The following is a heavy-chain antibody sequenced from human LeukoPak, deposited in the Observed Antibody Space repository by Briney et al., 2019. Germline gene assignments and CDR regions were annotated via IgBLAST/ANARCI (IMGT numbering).Heavy chain of an antibody. CDR2: ISSNGGST. CDR1: GFTFSSYA. D-gene: IGHD5-12*01. Sequence: GGSLRLSCAASGFTFSSYAMHWVRQAPGKGLEYVSAISSNGGSTYYANSVKGRFTISRDNSKNTLYLQMGSLRAEDMAVYYCARATGGYDFPYYYYYMDVWGKGTTVTVSS. CDR3: ARATGGYDFPYYYYYMDV. J-gene: IGHJ6*03. V-gene: IGHV3-64*01.